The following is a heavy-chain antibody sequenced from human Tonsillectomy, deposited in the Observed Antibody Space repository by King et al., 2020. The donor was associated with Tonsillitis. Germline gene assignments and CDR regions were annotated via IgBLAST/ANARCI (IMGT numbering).Heavy chain of an antibody. Sequence: VQLVESGGGLVQPGGSLRLSCAASGFTFSSYAMSWVRQAPGKGLEWVSVIYSGGSSTYYADSVKGRFTISIDNSKNTLYLQMNSLRAEDTAVYYCAKWGALGEPFDYWGQGTLVTVSS. CDR2: IYSGGSST. J-gene: IGHJ4*02. CDR1: GFTFSSYA. CDR3: AKWGALGEPFDY. D-gene: IGHD3-10*01. V-gene: IGHV3-23*03.